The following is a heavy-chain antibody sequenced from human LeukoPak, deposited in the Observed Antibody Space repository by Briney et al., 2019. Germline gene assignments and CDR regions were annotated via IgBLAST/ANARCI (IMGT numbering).Heavy chain of an antibody. D-gene: IGHD3-22*01. CDR1: GGSFSGYY. J-gene: IGHJ5*02. CDR3: ARLLNYYDSSLDP. V-gene: IGHV4-34*01. CDR2: INHSGST. Sequence: SETLSLTCAVYGGSFSGYYWSWIRQPPGKGLECIGEINHSGSTNYNPSLKSRVTISVDSSKNQFSLKLSSVTAADTAVYYCARLLNYYDSSLDPWGQGTLVTVSS.